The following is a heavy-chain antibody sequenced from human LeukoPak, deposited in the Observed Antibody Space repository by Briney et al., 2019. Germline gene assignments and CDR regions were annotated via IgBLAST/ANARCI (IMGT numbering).Heavy chain of an antibody. D-gene: IGHD2-21*02. CDR1: GGSISSSSYY. CDR2: IYYRGST. J-gene: IGHJ4*02. CDR3: AKTVWSRLAAGLDS. V-gene: IGHV4-39*01. Sequence: TSETLSLTCTVSGGSISSSSYYWGWIRQPPGKGLEWIGNIYYRGSTYYNPSLKSRVIMSIDTSKNQFSLKVNSVTATDTAVYYCAKTVWSRLAAGLDSWSQGTLVTVSS.